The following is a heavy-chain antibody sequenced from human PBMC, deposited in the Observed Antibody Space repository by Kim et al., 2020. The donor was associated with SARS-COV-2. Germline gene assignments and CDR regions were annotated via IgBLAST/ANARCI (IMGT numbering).Heavy chain of an antibody. D-gene: IGHD3-10*01. CDR3: ARVYGGHDY. J-gene: IGHJ4*02. Sequence: GGSLRLSCVVSGFTFSSYWIHWVRQAPGKGLVWVSRINSDGSRTNYADSVKGRFTISRDNAKNTLYLQMNRLRAEDTAVYYCARVYGGHDYWGQGTLVTVSS. V-gene: IGHV3-74*01. CDR2: INSDGSRT. CDR1: GFTFSSYW.